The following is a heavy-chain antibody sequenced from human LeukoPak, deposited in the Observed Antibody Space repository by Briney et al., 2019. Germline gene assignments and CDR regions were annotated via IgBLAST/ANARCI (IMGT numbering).Heavy chain of an antibody. CDR3: ARQVGGSGYPYYFDY. V-gene: IGHV4-39*01. J-gene: IGHJ4*02. D-gene: IGHD3-22*01. CDR2: IYYSGST. CDR1: GGSISSRSYY. Sequence: SETLSLTCTVSGGSISSRSYYWGWIRQPPGKGLEWIGSIYYSGSTYHNPSLKSRGTMSVDTSKNQFSLKLRSVTAADTAVYYCARQVGGSGYPYYFDYWGQGTLVTVSS.